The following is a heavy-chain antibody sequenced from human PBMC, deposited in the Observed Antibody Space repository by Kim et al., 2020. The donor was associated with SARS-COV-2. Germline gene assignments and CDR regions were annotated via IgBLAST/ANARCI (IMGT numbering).Heavy chain of an antibody. CDR1: GFTFRNYD. Sequence: GGSLRLSCAAPGFTFRNYDMSWVRQAPGKGLEWVSMILLGGGTTLYADSVKGRFTISRDDSKNILSLQMSSLRAEDTAVYYCAARKGFGTGRDVWGQGTTVTVSS. V-gene: IGHV3-23*01. CDR3: AARKGFGTGRDV. J-gene: IGHJ6*02. D-gene: IGHD3-10*01. CDR2: ILLGGGTT.